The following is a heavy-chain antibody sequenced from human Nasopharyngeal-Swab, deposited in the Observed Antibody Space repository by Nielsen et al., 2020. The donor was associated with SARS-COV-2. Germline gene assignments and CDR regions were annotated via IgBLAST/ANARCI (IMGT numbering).Heavy chain of an antibody. CDR1: GYTFTSYD. D-gene: IGHD5-18*01. J-gene: IGHJ6*02. V-gene: IGHV1-8*01. CDR3: AREYSYGYKLSFDYYYGMDV. Sequence: ASVKVSCKASGYTFTSYDINWVRQATGQGLEWMGWMNPNSGNTGYAQKFQGRVTMTRNTSISTAYMELSSLRSEDTAVYYCAREYSYGYKLSFDYYYGMDVWGQGTTVTVSS. CDR2: MNPNSGNT.